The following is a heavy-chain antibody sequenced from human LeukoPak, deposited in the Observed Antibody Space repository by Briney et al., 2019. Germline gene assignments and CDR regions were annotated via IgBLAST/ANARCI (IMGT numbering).Heavy chain of an antibody. CDR1: GGSFSGYY. CDR3: ARGRYSSSWYSRGLGY. D-gene: IGHD6-13*01. CDR2: INHSGST. J-gene: IGHJ4*02. V-gene: IGHV4-34*01. Sequence: PETLSLTCAVYGGSFSGYYWSWIRQPPGKGLEWIGEINHSGSTNYNPSLKSRVTISVDTSKNQFSLKLSSVTAADTAVYYCARGRYSSSWYSRGLGYWGQGTLVTVSS.